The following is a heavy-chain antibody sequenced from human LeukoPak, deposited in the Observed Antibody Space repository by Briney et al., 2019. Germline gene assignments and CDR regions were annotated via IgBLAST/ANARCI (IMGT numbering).Heavy chain of an antibody. CDR1: GFTFSSYA. D-gene: IGHD6-13*01. V-gene: IGHV3-23*01. CDR2: ISGSGTST. Sequence: GGSLRLSCAASGFTFSSYAMNWVRQAPGKGLEWVSVISGSGTSTDYADSVKGRFSISRDNSKNTLYLQMNSLRAEDTAVYYCAKSFGPVIAAAGTGADWGQGTLVTVSS. J-gene: IGHJ4*02. CDR3: AKSFGPVIAAAGTGAD.